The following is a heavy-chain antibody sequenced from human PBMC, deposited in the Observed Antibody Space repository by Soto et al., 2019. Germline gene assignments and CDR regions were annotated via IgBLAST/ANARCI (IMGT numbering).Heavy chain of an antibody. CDR1: GYTFTSYA. CDR2: INAGNGNT. V-gene: IGHV1-3*01. Sequence: GASVKVSCKASGYTFTSYAMHWVRQAPGQRLEWMGWINAGNGNTKYSQKFQGRVTITRDTSASTAYMELSSLRSEDTAVYYCARDLRFPSYSMVRGIGYWGQGTLVTVSS. CDR3: ARDLRFPSYSMVRGIGY. D-gene: IGHD3-10*01. J-gene: IGHJ4*02.